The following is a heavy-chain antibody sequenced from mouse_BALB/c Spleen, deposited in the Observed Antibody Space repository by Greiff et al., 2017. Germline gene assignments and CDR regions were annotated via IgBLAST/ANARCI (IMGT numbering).Heavy chain of an antibody. CDR1: GFTFNTYA. CDR3: VRELGRGYYFDY. J-gene: IGHJ2*01. CDR2: IRSKSNNYAT. D-gene: IGHD4-1*01. V-gene: IGHV10-1*02. Sequence: EVHLVESGGGLVQPKGSLKLSCAASGFTFNTYAMNWVRQAPGKGLEWVARIRSKSNNYATYYADSVKDRFTISRDDSQSMLYLQMNNLKTEDTAMYCCVRELGRGYYFDYWGQGTTLTVSS.